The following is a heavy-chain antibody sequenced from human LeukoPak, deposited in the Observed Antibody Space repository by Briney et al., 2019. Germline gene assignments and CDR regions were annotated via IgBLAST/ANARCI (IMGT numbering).Heavy chain of an antibody. V-gene: IGHV4-39*01. J-gene: IGHJ4*02. CDR1: GGSISSSSYY. D-gene: IGHD3-22*01. CDR3: ARQGTMIGVDY. CDR2: IYYSGCT. Sequence: SETLSLTCTVSGGSISSSSYYWGWIRQPPGKGLEWIGSIYYSGCTYYNPSLKSRVTISVDTSKNQFSLKLSSVTAADTAVYYCARQGTMIGVDYWGQGTLVTVSS.